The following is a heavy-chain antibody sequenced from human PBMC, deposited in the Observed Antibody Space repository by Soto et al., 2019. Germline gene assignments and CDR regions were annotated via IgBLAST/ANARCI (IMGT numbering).Heavy chain of an antibody. J-gene: IGHJ5*02. Sequence: ASVKVSCKASGYTFTSYGISWVRQAPGQGLEWMGWISAYNGNTNYAQKLQGRVTMTTDTSTSTAYMELRSLRSDDTAVYYCARGGITRTTLRLGANWFDPWGQGTLVTVSS. V-gene: IGHV1-18*01. CDR3: ARGGITRTTLRLGANWFDP. CDR1: GYTFTSYG. CDR2: ISAYNGNT. D-gene: IGHD1-7*01.